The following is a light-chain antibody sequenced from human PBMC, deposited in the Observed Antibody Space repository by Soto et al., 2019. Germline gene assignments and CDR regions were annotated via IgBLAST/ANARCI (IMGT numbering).Light chain of an antibody. CDR1: QSVSSY. J-gene: IGKJ5*01. CDR2: DAS. CDR3: QQRSNWPLIT. V-gene: IGKV3-11*01. Sequence: EVVLTQSPATLSVSPGDRATLSCRASQSVSSYLAWYQQKPGQAPRLLIYDASNRATGIPARFSGSGSGTDFTLTISSLEPEDFAVYYCQQRSNWPLITFGQGTRLEI.